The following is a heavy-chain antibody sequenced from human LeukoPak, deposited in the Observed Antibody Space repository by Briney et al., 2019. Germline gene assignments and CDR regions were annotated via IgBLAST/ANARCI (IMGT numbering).Heavy chain of an antibody. CDR3: ARDISIGSGIFDY. CDR2: IKQDGSEK. D-gene: IGHD3-10*01. CDR1: GFTFSSYW. Sequence: GGSLRLSCAASGFTFSSYWMSWVRQAPGKGLEWVANIKQDGSEKYYVDSVKGRFTISRDNAKNSLYLQMNSLRAEDTAVYYCARDISIGSGIFDYWGQGTLVTVSS. J-gene: IGHJ4*02. V-gene: IGHV3-7*01.